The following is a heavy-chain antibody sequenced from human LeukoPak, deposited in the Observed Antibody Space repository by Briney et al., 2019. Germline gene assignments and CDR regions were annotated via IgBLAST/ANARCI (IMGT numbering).Heavy chain of an antibody. V-gene: IGHV1-24*01. J-gene: IGHJ6*02. CDR3: TKDISASGNYGMDV. CDR2: FDPEDGET. D-gene: IGHD3-10*01. Sequence: ASVKVSCKVSGYTLTELSMHWVRQAPGEGLEWMGGFDPEDGETIYAQKFQGRVTMTEDTSTDTAYMELSSLRFEDTAVYYCTKDISASGNYGMDVWGQGTTVTVFS. CDR1: GYTLTELS.